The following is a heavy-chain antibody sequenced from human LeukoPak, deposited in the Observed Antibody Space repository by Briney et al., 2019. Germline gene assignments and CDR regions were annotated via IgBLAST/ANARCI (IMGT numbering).Heavy chain of an antibody. CDR2: ISYGGDNK. Sequence: GGSLRLSCADSGFTFSTYGMHWVRQAPGKGLEWVAVISYGGDNKYYADSVKGRFTISRDNPKNTLYLQMNSLRAEDTAVYYCAKDGSNYYHYGMDVWGQGTTVTVSS. CDR1: GFTFSTYG. D-gene: IGHD4-11*01. J-gene: IGHJ6*02. CDR3: AKDGSNYYHYGMDV. V-gene: IGHV3-30*18.